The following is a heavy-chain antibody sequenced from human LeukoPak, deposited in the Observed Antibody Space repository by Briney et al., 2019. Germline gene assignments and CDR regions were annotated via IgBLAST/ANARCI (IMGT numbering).Heavy chain of an antibody. Sequence: SETMSLTCSVSGGTISSYYWSWIRQPPGKGLEWIGYIYYSGSTNYNPSLKSRVTISVDTSKNQFSLKLSSVTAADTAVYYCARGPGAYYYYYGMDVWGQGTTVTVSS. CDR1: GGTISSYY. CDR3: ARGPGAYYYYYGMDV. J-gene: IGHJ6*02. V-gene: IGHV4-59*01. D-gene: IGHD7-27*01. CDR2: IYYSGST.